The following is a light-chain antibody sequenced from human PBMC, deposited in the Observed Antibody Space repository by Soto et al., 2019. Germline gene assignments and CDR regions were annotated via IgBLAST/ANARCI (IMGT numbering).Light chain of an antibody. CDR1: QSVSSSY. V-gene: IGKV3-20*01. Sequence: EIVLTQSPGTLSLSPGERATLSCRASQSVSSSYLAWYQQKPGQAPRHLIYGASSRATGIPDRFSGSGSGTDFTLTISRLEPEDSAVYYCQQYGSSPRTFGQGTKVEIK. CDR3: QQYGSSPRT. J-gene: IGKJ1*01. CDR2: GAS.